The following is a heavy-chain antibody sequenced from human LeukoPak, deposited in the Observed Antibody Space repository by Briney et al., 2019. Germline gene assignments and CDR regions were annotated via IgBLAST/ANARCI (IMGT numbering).Heavy chain of an antibody. CDR2: IYYSGST. CDR1: GGSISSYY. V-gene: IGHV4-59*12. D-gene: IGHD6-13*01. Sequence: RPSETLSLTCTVSGGSISSYYWSWIRQPPGKGLEWIGYIYYSGSTNYNPSLKSRVTISVDTSKNQFSLKLSSVTAADTAVYYCARDKDSSSWYFDYWGQGTLVTVSS. CDR3: ARDKDSSSWYFDY. J-gene: IGHJ4*02.